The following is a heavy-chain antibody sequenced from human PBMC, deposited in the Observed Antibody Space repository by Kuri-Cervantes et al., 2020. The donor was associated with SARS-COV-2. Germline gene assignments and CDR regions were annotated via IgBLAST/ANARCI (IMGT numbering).Heavy chain of an antibody. D-gene: IGHD3-10*02. J-gene: IGHJ6*02. Sequence: SVTVSCKASGGTFSSYAISWVRQAPGQGLEWMGGIIPIFGIANYAQKFQGRVTITADKSTSTAYMELSSLRSEDTAVYYCARDVRYYDRDDYYYGMDVWGQGTTVTVSS. CDR1: GGTFSSYA. CDR2: IIPIFGIA. V-gene: IGHV1-69*10. CDR3: ARDVRYYDRDDYYYGMDV.